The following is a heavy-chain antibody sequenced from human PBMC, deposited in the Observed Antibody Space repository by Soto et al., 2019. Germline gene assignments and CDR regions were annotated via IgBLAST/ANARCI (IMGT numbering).Heavy chain of an antibody. CDR3: AKDSWRIVGTTGRFDY. D-gene: IGHD1-26*01. Sequence: EVQLLESGGGLVQPGGSLRLSCSASGFTFSNYAMSWVRQAPGKGLEWVSAISGSGAGTYYADSVTGRFTISGDNYKNTLYLQMNSLRAEDTAVYYCAKDSWRIVGTTGRFDYWGQGTLVTVSS. CDR1: GFTFSNYA. CDR2: ISGSGAGT. V-gene: IGHV3-23*01. J-gene: IGHJ4*02.